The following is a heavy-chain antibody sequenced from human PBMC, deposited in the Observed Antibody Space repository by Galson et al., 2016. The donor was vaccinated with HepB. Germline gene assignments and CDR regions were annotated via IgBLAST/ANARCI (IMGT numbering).Heavy chain of an antibody. CDR2: ISWNSGSL. V-gene: IGHV3-9*01. Sequence: SLRLSCAVSGFNINEYAIHLVRQAPGKGLEWVSGISWNSGSLGYADSVKGRFTISRDNAKNSLYLQMDSLTADDTAFYYCAKDKTAGYSNGWYYFDYWGQGTLVTVSS. CDR1: GFNINEYA. D-gene: IGHD6-19*01. CDR3: AKDKTAGYSNGWYYFDY. J-gene: IGHJ4*02.